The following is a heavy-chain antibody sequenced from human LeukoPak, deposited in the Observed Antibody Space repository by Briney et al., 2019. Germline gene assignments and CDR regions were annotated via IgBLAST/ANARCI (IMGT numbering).Heavy chain of an antibody. J-gene: IGHJ6*02. D-gene: IGHD2-15*01. V-gene: IGHV3-9*01. CDR2: ISWNSGTI. CDR3: AEDVGYCRGGSCYSDYYGLDV. Sequence: GRSLRLSCAASGFTFDDYAMHWVRQAPGKGLEWVSGISWNSGTIGYADSVKGRFTISRDNAKNSLYLQMSSLRAEDTALYYCAEDVGYCRGGSCYSDYYGLDVWGQGTTVTVSS. CDR1: GFTFDDYA.